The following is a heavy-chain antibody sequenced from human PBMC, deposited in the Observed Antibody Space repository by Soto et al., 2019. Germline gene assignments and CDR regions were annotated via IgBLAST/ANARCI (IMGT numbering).Heavy chain of an antibody. V-gene: IGHV3-48*02. J-gene: IGHJ4*02. Sequence: EVQLVESGGDLVQREGSLRLSCVASGFTFSVYSMNWVRQAPGKGLEWFSYITSDTKTIKYADSVKGLFTISRDNAKNLVYLQMNSMRDEDTAVYYCARSVEGHFDYWGQGTVVTVSS. CDR2: ITSDTKTI. D-gene: IGHD6-19*01. CDR1: GFTFSVYS. CDR3: ARSVEGHFDY.